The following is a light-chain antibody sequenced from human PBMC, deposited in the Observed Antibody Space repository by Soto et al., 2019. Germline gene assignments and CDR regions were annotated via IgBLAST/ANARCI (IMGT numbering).Light chain of an antibody. V-gene: IGLV1-40*01. CDR2: GNS. CDR1: SSNIGAGYD. CDR3: QSYDSSLSSYV. J-gene: IGLJ1*01. Sequence: QSVLTQPPSVSGAPGQRVTISCTGRSSNIGAGYDVHWYQQLPGTAPKLLIYGNSNRPSGVPDRFSGSKSGTSASLAITGLQAEDEAVYYCQSYDSSLSSYVFGTGTKLTVL.